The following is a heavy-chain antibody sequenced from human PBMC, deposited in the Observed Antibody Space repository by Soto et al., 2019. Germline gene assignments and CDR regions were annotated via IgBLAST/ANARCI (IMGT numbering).Heavy chain of an antibody. CDR1: GFTFSTYA. CDR2: ISGGGGNT. J-gene: IGHJ4*02. D-gene: IGHD3-10*01. CDR3: MQSPQRSIVL. V-gene: IGHV3-23*01. Sequence: GGSLRLSCAASGFTFSTYAMNCVRQAPGKGLEWVSSISGGGGNTYSADYVEGRFTTSRDNSKSTLFLQMNSLRGEDSAVYFIMQSPQRSIVLWGKGSLVTVSS.